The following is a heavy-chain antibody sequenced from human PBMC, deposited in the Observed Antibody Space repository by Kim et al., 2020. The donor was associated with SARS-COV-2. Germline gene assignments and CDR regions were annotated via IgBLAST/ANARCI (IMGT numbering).Heavy chain of an antibody. D-gene: IGHD3-16*02. CDR1: GFTFSDYY. Sequence: GGSLRLSCAASGFTFSDYYMSWIRQAPGKGLEWVSYINSSGSTIYYADSVKGRFTISRDNAKNSLYRQMNSLRAEDTAVYYCARAWWVTFGGVIVIQTFDIWGQGTMVTVSS. CDR2: INSSGSTI. V-gene: IGHV3-11*01. CDR3: ARAWWVTFGGVIVIQTFDI. J-gene: IGHJ3*02.